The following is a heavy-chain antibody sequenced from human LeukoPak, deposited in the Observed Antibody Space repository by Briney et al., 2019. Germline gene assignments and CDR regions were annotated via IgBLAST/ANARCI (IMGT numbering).Heavy chain of an antibody. Sequence: GGSLRLSCVASGFTFSDYYMSWIRQAPGKGLEWISCISVSGSYTNYADSVKGRFTISRDNAKNSLYLQMISLRAEDTAVYYCARCGTPNNYYGYGVDVWGQGTTVIVSS. V-gene: IGHV3-11*03. J-gene: IGHJ6*02. CDR2: ISVSGSYT. CDR1: GFTFSDYY. CDR3: ARCGTPNNYYGYGVDV. D-gene: IGHD1-26*01.